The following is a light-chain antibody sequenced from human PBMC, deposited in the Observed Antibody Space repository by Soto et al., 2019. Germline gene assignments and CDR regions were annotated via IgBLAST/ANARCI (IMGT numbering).Light chain of an antibody. CDR1: QSVSSY. CDR2: DAS. J-gene: IGKJ5*01. Sequence: PGERVTLSCRASQSVSSYLAWYQQKPGQAPRLLIYDASNRATGIPDRFSGSGSGTDFTLTIGSLEPEDFAVYYCQQRGNWPRITVGQGTRLEI. CDR3: QQRGNWPRIT. V-gene: IGKV3-11*01.